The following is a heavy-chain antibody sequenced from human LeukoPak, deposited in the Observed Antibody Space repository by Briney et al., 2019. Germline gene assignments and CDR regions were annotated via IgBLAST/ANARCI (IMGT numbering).Heavy chain of an antibody. J-gene: IGHJ4*02. CDR3: ARARPSDY. CDR1: GFTFSTYS. V-gene: IGHV3-48*04. Sequence: PGGSLRPSCAASGFTFSTYSMNWVRQAPGKGLEWVSYISETSSTIYYADSVKGRFTISRDNAKDSLYLQMNSLRAEDTAVYYCARARPSDYWGQGTLVTVSS. CDR2: ISETSSTI.